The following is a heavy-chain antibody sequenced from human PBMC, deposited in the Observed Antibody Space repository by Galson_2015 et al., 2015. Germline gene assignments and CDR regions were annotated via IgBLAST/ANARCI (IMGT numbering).Heavy chain of an antibody. Sequence: SLRLSCAASGFTFEDYSLHWVRQAPGRGLEWVSLIDKKGEKVFYGDSVKGRFAISRDNRRRPLYLQMNSLRADDSALYYCAKEKLGTSWVSFDIWGQGTMVTVSS. V-gene: IGHV3-43*01. J-gene: IGHJ3*02. CDR1: GFTFEDYS. D-gene: IGHD3-16*01. CDR2: IDKKGEKV. CDR3: AKEKLGTSWVSFDI.